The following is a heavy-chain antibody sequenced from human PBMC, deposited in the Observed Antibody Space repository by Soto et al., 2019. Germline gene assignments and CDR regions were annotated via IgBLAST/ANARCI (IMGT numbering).Heavy chain of an antibody. V-gene: IGHV1-18*01. D-gene: IGHD3-16*01. CDR2: ISPYDDST. Sequence: ASVKVSCKASGYTFIRYGITWVRQAPGQGFEWIGWISPYDDSTIYAQKLQGRVTMTAHTSTRIVKLTLRSLKSDETAVYICARGGYYDNNCVKLRHYGLDVWGQGTSVTVSS. CDR3: ARGGYYDNNCVKLRHYGLDV. J-gene: IGHJ6*02. CDR1: GYTFIRYG.